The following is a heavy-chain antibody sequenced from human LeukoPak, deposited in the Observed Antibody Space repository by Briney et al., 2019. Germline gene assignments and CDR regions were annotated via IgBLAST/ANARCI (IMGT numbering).Heavy chain of an antibody. CDR3: ARDIDGLNWFDP. Sequence: GRSLRLSCAASGFTFSGYAMHWVRQAPGKGLEWVAVISYDGSNKYYADSVKGRFTISRDNSKNTLYLQMNSLRAEDTAVYYCARDIDGLNWFDPWGQGTLVTVSS. CDR2: ISYDGSNK. V-gene: IGHV3-30-3*01. D-gene: IGHD5-24*01. J-gene: IGHJ5*02. CDR1: GFTFSGYA.